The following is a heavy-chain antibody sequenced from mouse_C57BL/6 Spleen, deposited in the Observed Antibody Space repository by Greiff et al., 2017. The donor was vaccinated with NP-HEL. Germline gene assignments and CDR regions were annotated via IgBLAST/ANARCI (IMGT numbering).Heavy chain of an antibody. CDR1: GYAFTNYL. V-gene: IGHV1-54*01. Sequence: QVQLQQSGAELVRPGTSVKVSCKASGYAFTNYLIEWVKQRPGQGLEWIGVINPGSGGTNYNEKFKGKATLTADKSSSTAYTQLSSLTSEDSAVYFCAGYDYLFAYWGQGTLVTVSA. D-gene: IGHD2-4*01. CDR2: INPGSGGT. J-gene: IGHJ3*01. CDR3: AGYDYLFAY.